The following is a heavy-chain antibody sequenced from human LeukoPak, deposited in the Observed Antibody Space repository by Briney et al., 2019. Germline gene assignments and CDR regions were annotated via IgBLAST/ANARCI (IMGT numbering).Heavy chain of an antibody. CDR1: VGSISTHY. CDR2: MYNSGST. J-gene: IGHJ4*02. V-gene: IGHV4-59*08. D-gene: IGHD2-8*01. CDR3: ARHTVSRAGGDFDY. Sequence: PSETLSLTCTVSVGSISTHYWSWIRQPPGKGLEWIGYMYNSGSTNYNPPLKSRVTISLDTSKNQFSLKLTSVTAADTAVYYCARHTVSRAGGDFDYWGQGTLVTVSS.